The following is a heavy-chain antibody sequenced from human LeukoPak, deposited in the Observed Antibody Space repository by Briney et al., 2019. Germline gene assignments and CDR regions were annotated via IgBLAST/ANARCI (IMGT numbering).Heavy chain of an antibody. D-gene: IGHD3-9*01. Sequence: GGSLRLSCAASGFTFSNYGMHWVRQAPGKGLEWVALIWNDGNNKYHADSVKGRFTISRDNSKNTLYLQMNSLRAEDTAVYYCAKWGDYDVLTGYYVSDYWGQGTLVTVSS. V-gene: IGHV3-33*06. CDR1: GFTFSNYG. CDR2: IWNDGNNK. J-gene: IGHJ4*02. CDR3: AKWGDYDVLTGYYVSDY.